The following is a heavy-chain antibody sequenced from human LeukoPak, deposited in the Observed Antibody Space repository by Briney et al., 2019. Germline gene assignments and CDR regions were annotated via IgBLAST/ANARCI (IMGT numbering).Heavy chain of an antibody. V-gene: IGHV3-33*06. CDR3: AKSYCSSTSCSGEYYYYYMDV. Sequence: PGGSLRLSCAASGFTFSSYGMHWVRQAPGKGLEWVAVIWYDGSNKYYADSVKGRFTISRDNSKNTLYLQMNSLRAEDTAVYYCAKSYCSSTSCSGEYYYYYMDVWGKGTTVTVSS. J-gene: IGHJ6*03. CDR2: IWYDGSNK. CDR1: GFTFSSYG. D-gene: IGHD2-2*01.